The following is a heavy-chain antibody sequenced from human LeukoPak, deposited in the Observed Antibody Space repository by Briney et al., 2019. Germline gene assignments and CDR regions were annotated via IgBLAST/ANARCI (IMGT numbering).Heavy chain of an antibody. CDR1: GFTFSSYA. D-gene: IGHD3-3*01. J-gene: IGHJ4*02. V-gene: IGHV3-30-3*02. CDR2: ISYDGSNK. Sequence: GGSLRLSCAASGFTFSSYAMHWVRQAPGKGLEWVAVISYDGSNKYYADSVKGRFTISRDNSKNTLYLQMNSLRAEDTAVYYCAKPHYDFWSGYWGGDYWGQGTLVTVSS. CDR3: AKPHYDFWSGYWGGDY.